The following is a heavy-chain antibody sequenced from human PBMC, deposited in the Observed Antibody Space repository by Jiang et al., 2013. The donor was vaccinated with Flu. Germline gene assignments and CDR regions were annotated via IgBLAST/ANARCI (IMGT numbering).Heavy chain of an antibody. Sequence: SGYTFTNYAMRWVRQAPGQGLEWMGWIHTNTGNPTYAQGFTGRFVFSLDTSVGTAYLQISSLKAEDTAVYYCARSGMVGTTSDWGQGTLITVSS. D-gene: IGHD1-26*01. V-gene: IGHV7-4-1*02. CDR2: IHTNTGNP. J-gene: IGHJ4*02. CDR1: GYTFTNYA. CDR3: ARSGMVGTTSD.